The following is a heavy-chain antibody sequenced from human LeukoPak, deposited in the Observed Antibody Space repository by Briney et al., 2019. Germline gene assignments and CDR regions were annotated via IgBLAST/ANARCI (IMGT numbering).Heavy chain of an antibody. D-gene: IGHD3-10*01. J-gene: IGHJ5*02. CDR1: GYTFTSYY. Sequence: ASVKVSCKASGYTFTSYYMHWVRQAPAQGLEWMGIINPSDGSTSYAQKFQGRVTMTRDTSTSTVYMELSSLRSEDTAVYYCARDRARVTMVRGVIGWFDPWGQGTLVTASS. CDR2: INPSDGST. V-gene: IGHV1-46*01. CDR3: ARDRARVTMVRGVIGWFDP.